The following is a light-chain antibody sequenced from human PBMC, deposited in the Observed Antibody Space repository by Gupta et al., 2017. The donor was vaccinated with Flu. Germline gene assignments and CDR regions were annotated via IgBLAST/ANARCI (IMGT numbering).Light chain of an antibody. CDR3: QQYDSYPSIT. CDR2: AAS. V-gene: IGKV1-8*01. J-gene: IGKJ4*01. CDR1: QGISSY. Sequence: AIRMTQSPSSFSASTGDRVTITCRASQGISSYLAWYQQKPGKAPKLLIYAASTWPSGVPSRFSGSWSGTDFTLTISCLQSEDFATYYCQQYDSYPSITFGRGTRLEIK.